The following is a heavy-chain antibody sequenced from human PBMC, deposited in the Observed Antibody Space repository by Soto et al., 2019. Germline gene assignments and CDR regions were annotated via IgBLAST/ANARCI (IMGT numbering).Heavy chain of an antibody. D-gene: IGHD3-16*02. Sequence: SETLSLTCTVSGGSISSGGYYWSWIRQHPGKGLEWIGYIYYSGSTYYNPSLKSRVTISVDTSKNQFSLKLSSVTAADTAVYYCARAPFMITFGGVIVNGNFDYWGQGTLVTVSS. CDR2: IYYSGST. J-gene: IGHJ4*02. V-gene: IGHV4-31*03. CDR1: GGSISSGGYY. CDR3: ARAPFMITFGGVIVNGNFDY.